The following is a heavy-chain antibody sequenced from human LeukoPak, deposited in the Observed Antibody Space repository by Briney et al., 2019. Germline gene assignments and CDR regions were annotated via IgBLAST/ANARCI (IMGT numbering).Heavy chain of an antibody. CDR3: ARAKVGRWFGPYYMDV. CDR2: IYTSGST. J-gene: IGHJ6*03. Sequence: PSETLSLTCTVTGGSISSGRHYWSWIREPAGKGLEWIGRIYTSGSTNYNPSLKSRVTISVDTSKNQFSLKLSSVTAADTAVYYCARAKVGRWFGPYYMDVWGKGTTVTISS. D-gene: IGHD3-10*01. CDR1: GGSISSGRHY. V-gene: IGHV4-61*02.